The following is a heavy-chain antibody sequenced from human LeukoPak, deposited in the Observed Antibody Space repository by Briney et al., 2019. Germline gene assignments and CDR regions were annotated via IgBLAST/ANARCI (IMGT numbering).Heavy chain of an antibody. CDR1: GFTFSDYY. CDR2: ISSSGSTI. D-gene: IGHD2-15*01. Sequence: GGSLRLSCAASGFTFSDYYMSWIRQAPGKGLEWVSYISSSGSTIYYADSVKGRFTISRDNSKNTLYLQMNSLRVDDTAIYYCARVTGIVVEVAAILDYWGQGTLTTVSS. J-gene: IGHJ4*02. V-gene: IGHV3-11*01. CDR3: ARVTGIVVEVAAILDY.